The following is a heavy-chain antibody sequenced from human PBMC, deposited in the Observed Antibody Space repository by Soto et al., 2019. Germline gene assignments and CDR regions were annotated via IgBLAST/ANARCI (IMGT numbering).Heavy chain of an antibody. CDR3: AHTYYGSGRNSGIVWFDP. CDR2: IYWDDDK. D-gene: IGHD3-10*01. V-gene: IGHV2-5*02. J-gene: IGHJ5*02. Sequence: QITLKESGPTLVKPTQTLTLTCTFSGFSLSTSGVGVGWIRQPPGKALEWLALIYWDDDKRYSPSLKSRLTITKETSKTQVVLTMTNMHPVDTATYYCAHTYYGSGRNSGIVWFDPWGQGTLVTVSS. CDR1: GFSLSTSGVG.